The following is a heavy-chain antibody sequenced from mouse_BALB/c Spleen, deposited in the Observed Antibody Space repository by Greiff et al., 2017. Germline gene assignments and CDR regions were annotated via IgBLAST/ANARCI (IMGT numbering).Heavy chain of an antibody. V-gene: IGHV5-12-2*01. CDR2: ISNGGGST. D-gene: IGHD2-1*01. CDR3: ARWLYGNYGGYAMDY. J-gene: IGHJ4*01. CDR1: GFTFSSYT. Sequence: EVKLMESGGGLVQPGGSLKLSCAASGFTFSSYTMSWVRQTPEKRLAWVAYISNGGGSTYYPDTVKGRFTISRDNAKNTLYLQMSSLKSEDTAMYYCARWLYGNYGGYAMDYWGQGTSVTVSA.